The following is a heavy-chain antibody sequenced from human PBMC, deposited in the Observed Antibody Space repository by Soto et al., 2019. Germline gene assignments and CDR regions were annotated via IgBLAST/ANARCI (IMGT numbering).Heavy chain of an antibody. CDR3: ARDPRLGRAAFDI. Sequence: QVQLVESGGGVVQPGRSLRLSCAASGFTFSSYAKHWVRQAPGKGLEWVAVISYDGSNKYYADSVKGRFTISRDNSKNTLYLQMNSLRAEDTAVYYCARDPRLGRAAFDIWGQGTMVTVSS. CDR2: ISYDGSNK. CDR1: GFTFSSYA. J-gene: IGHJ3*02. D-gene: IGHD4-17*01. V-gene: IGHV3-30-3*01.